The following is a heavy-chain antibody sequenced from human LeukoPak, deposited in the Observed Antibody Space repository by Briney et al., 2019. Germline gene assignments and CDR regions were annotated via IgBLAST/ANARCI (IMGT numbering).Heavy chain of an antibody. V-gene: IGHV3-9*02. CDR2: ISWESGSI. D-gene: IGHD3-22*01. J-gene: IGHJ1*01. Sequence: GGSLRLSCAASGFSSENYAMHWVRQVPGKGLEWVSGISWESGSIGYADSVRGRFSISRDNAKNSLYLHMKSLRVEDTALYYCAKDFHGDISVFSGLQHWGQGTLVTVSS. CDR3: AKDFHGDISVFSGLQH. CDR1: GFSSENYA.